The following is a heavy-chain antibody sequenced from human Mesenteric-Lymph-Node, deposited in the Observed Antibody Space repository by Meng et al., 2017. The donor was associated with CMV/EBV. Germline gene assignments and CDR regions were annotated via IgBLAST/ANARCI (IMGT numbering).Heavy chain of an antibody. V-gene: IGHV1-69*06. D-gene: IGHD3-10*01. CDR1: GTFSSYA. J-gene: IGHJ4*02. CDR3: ARAECTSITMVRGVMAY. Sequence: GTFSSYAISWVRQAPGQGLEWMGGIIPIFGTANYAQKFQGRVTITADKSTSTAYMELSSLRSEDTAVYYCARAECTSITMVRGVMAYWGQGTLVTVSS. CDR2: IIPIFGTA.